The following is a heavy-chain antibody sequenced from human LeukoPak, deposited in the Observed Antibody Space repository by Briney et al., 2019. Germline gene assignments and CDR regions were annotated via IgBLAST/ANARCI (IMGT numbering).Heavy chain of an antibody. CDR3: SRDTRPWQRRGGIDI. D-gene: IGHD6-25*01. V-gene: IGHV4-61*01. CDR1: GGSVSSGSYY. Sequence: NPSDTLSLPCTVSGGSVSSGSYYWTWLPQPPGKGLERIGYIYYSGRTNYNPSLKSRVTISVDTSKNQFSLKLSSVTAAGTAVYYCSRDTRPWQRRGGIDIWGQGTMVTVSS. CDR2: IYYSGRT. J-gene: IGHJ3*02.